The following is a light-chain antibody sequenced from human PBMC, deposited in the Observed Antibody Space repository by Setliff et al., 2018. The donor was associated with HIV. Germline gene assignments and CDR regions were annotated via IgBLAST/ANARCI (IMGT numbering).Light chain of an antibody. J-gene: IGLJ1*01. CDR2: DVS. V-gene: IGLV2-14*03. Sequence: ALTQPASVSGSPGQSITISCTGTSSDVGGYNYVSWYQQHPGKAPKLIIYDVSNRPSGVSNRFSGSKSGNTASLTISGLQAEDETDYYCSSHTSTLYVFGSGTKVTVL. CDR1: SSDVGGYNY. CDR3: SSHTSTLYV.